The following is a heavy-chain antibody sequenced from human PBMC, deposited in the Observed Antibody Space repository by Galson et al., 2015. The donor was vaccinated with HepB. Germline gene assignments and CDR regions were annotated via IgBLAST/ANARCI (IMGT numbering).Heavy chain of an antibody. CDR1: GFTFSDYY. CDR3: ARGRAYQLPYFDY. V-gene: IGHV3-11*06. Sequence: SLRLSCAASGFTFSDYYMSWIRQAPGKGLEWVSYISSSSSYTNYADSVKGRFTISRDNAKNSLYLQMNSLRAEDTAVYYCARGRAYQLPYFDYWGQGTLVTVSS. J-gene: IGHJ4*02. CDR2: ISSSSSYT. D-gene: IGHD2-2*01.